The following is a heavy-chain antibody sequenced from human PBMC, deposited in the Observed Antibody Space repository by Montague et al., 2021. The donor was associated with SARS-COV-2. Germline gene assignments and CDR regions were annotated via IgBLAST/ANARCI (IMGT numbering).Heavy chain of an antibody. CDR2: IGDSGDST. CDR3: ARHLQSESYGAYYYYGMDV. Sequence: SLRLSCAASGFTFSSHAMSWVRQAPGRGLEWVSGIGDSGDSTYYADSVKGRFTISRDNSNNMLYLQMISLRVEDTAAYYCARHLQSESYGAYYYYGMDVWGQGTTVTVSS. CDR1: GFTFSSHA. D-gene: IGHD1-26*01. J-gene: IGHJ6*02. V-gene: IGHV3-23*01.